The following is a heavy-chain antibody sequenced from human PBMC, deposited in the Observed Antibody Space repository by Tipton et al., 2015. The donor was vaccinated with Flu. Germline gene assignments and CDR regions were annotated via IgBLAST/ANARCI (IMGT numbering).Heavy chain of an antibody. CDR1: GYTFIGYH. D-gene: IGHD3-10*01. Sequence: QVQLVQSGAEVKKPGASVKVSCKASGYTFIGYHIHWVRQAPGQGLEWMGWINPNTGGINYAQMFQGWVTMTRDTSISTAYMELSRLRSDDTAVYYCARSKDYYGSGSYFDYWGQGTLVTASS. CDR2: INPNTGGI. CDR3: ARSKDYYGSGSYFDY. V-gene: IGHV1-2*04. J-gene: IGHJ4*02.